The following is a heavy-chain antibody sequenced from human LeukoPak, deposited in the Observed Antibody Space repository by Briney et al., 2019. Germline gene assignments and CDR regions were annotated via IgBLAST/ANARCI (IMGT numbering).Heavy chain of an antibody. Sequence: SETLSLTCTVSGYSISSDYYWGWIRQPPGKGLEWIGSIHHSGRTYYNPSLKSRVTISVDTSKNQFSLKLSSVTAADTAVYYCARRGYSYGYWFDPWGQGTLVTVSS. D-gene: IGHD5-18*01. CDR2: IHHSGRT. CDR1: GYSISSDYY. CDR3: ARRGYSYGYWFDP. J-gene: IGHJ5*02. V-gene: IGHV4-38-2*02.